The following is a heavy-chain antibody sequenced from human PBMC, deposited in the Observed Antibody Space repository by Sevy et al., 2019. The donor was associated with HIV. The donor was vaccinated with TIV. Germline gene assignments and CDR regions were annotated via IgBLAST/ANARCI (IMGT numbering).Heavy chain of an antibody. CDR1: GYTFDNYD. CDR3: TRGLSFTYAKRGDWLNWYFDV. CDR2: MNPNSGNT. V-gene: IGHV1-8*01. J-gene: IGHJ2*01. Sequence: ASVKVSCQASGYTFDNYDINWVRQATGQGLEWMGWMNPNSGNTGYAEKFQGRVTMSRVSSIRTAYMELNGLTSEGTAVYYCTRGLSFTYAKRGDWLNWYFDVWGRGTLVTVSS. D-gene: IGHD2-21*02.